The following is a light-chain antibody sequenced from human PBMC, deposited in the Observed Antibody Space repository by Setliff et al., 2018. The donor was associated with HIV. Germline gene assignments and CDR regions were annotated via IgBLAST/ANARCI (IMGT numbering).Light chain of an antibody. V-gene: IGKV4-1*01. J-gene: IGKJ2*01. CDR2: WAS. CDR1: QSVLYSSNNNNY. CDR3: QQYYSTLYT. Sequence: DIVMTQSPDSLAVSLGERATINCKSSQSVLYSSNNNNYLAWYQQKPGQPPRLLIYWASTRESGVPDRFSGSGSGTDFTLTISSLQAEDVAVYYCQQYYSTLYTFGQGTKVDI.